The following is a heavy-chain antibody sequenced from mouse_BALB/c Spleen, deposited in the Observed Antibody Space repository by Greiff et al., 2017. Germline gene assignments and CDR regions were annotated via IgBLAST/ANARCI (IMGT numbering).Heavy chain of an antibody. CDR2: INPSNGGT. Sequence: VQLQQPGAELVKPGASVKLSCKASGYTFTSYYMYWVKQRPGQGLEWIGGINPSNGGTNFNEKFKSKATLTVDKSSSTAYMQLSSLTSEDSAVYYCTRYYGTYWYFDVWGAGTTVTVSS. J-gene: IGHJ1*01. CDR1: GYTFTSYY. CDR3: TRYYGTYWYFDV. V-gene: IGHV1S81*02. D-gene: IGHD1-1*01.